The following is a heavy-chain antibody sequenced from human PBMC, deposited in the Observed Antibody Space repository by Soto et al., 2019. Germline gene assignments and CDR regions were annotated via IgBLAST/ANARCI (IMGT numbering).Heavy chain of an antibody. V-gene: IGHV3-33*01. D-gene: IGHD1-26*01. CDR2: IWYDGSNK. CDR1: GFTFSSYG. J-gene: IGHJ6*02. Sequence: GGSLRLSCAASGFTFSSYGMHWVRQAPGKGLEWVAVIWYDGSNKYYADSVKGRFTISRDNSKNTLYLQMNSLRAEDTAVYYCARDLAYAVGWDGGPRGHYGMDVWGQGTTVTVSS. CDR3: ARDLAYAVGWDGGPRGHYGMDV.